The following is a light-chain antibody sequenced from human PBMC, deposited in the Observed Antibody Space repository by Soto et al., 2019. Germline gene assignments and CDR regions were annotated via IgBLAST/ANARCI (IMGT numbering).Light chain of an antibody. CDR2: KAS. Sequence: DIQMTQSPSTLSASVGDRVTITCRSNQSISSWLAWYQQKPGKAPELLIYKASSLESGVPSRLSGNGSGTEFTLTINSLQPDDFATYDCQQYNSLWTFGQGTKVEIK. J-gene: IGKJ1*01. CDR3: QQYNSLWT. V-gene: IGKV1-5*03. CDR1: QSISSW.